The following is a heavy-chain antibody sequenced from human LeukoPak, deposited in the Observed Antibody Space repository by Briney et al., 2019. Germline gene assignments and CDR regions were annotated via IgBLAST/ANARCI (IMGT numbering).Heavy chain of an antibody. J-gene: IGHJ4*02. Sequence: GGSLRLSCAASGFTFSSYEMNWVRQAPGKGLEWVSYISSSGSIIYYADSVKGRFTISRDNAKNSLYLQMNSLRAEDTAVYYCAKQAVSSAWLFYFDYWGQGTLVTVSS. V-gene: IGHV3-48*03. CDR1: GFTFSSYE. D-gene: IGHD2-21*01. CDR2: ISSSGSII. CDR3: AKQAVSSAWLFYFDY.